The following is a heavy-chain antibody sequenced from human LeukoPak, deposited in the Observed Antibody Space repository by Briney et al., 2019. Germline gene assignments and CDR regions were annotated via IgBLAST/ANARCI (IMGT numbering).Heavy chain of an antibody. CDR1: GYTFTSYG. D-gene: IGHD4-17*01. CDR2: ISAYNDNT. CDR3: ARAGYRVTTVTAPFDY. V-gene: IGHV1-18*04. Sequence: ASVKVSCKASGYTFTSYGISWVRQAPGQGLEWMGWISAYNDNTNYAQKLQGRVTMTTDTSTSTAYMELRSLRSDDTAVYYCARAGYRVTTVTAPFDYWGQGTLVTVSS. J-gene: IGHJ4*02.